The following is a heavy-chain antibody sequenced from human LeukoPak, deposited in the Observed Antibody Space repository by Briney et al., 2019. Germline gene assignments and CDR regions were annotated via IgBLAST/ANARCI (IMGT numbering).Heavy chain of an antibody. Sequence: SETLSLTCTVSGGSISSYYWSWIRQPPGKGLEWIGYIYYSGSTNYNPSLKSRVTISVDTSKNQFSLELSSVTAADTAVYYCARGDTMVRGVIAYYYYGMDVWGKGTMVTVSS. CDR3: ARGDTMVRGVIAYYYYGMDV. J-gene: IGHJ6*04. V-gene: IGHV4-59*01. D-gene: IGHD3-10*01. CDR2: IYYSGST. CDR1: GGSISSYY.